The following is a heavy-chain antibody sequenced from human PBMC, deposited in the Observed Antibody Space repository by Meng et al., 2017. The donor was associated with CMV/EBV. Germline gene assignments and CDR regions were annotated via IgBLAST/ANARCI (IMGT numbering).Heavy chain of an antibody. J-gene: IGHJ4*02. Sequence: GESLKISCAASGFTFSSYWMSWVRQAPGKGLEWVANIKQDGSEKYYVDSVKGRFTISRDNAKNSLYLQMNSLRAEDTAVYYCASITSGYCTNGVCAYWGQGTLVTVSS. V-gene: IGHV3-7*01. CDR3: ASITSGYCTNGVCAY. D-gene: IGHD2-8*01. CDR2: IKQDGSEK. CDR1: GFTFSSYW.